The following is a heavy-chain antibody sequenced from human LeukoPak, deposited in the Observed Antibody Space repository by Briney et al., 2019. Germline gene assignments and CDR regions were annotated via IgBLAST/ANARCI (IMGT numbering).Heavy chain of an antibody. D-gene: IGHD2-21*02. J-gene: IGHJ4*02. CDR2: IGTTSGAI. CDR3: ARLRTWGDKAFDY. Sequence: GGSLRLSCAASGFTFNAFGMNWVRQAPAKGLEWVSYIGTTSGAIYYADSVKGRFTISRDSAKNSLYLQMNSLRAEDTAVYYCARLRTWGDKAFDYWGQGTLVTVSS. V-gene: IGHV3-48*01. CDR1: GFTFNAFG.